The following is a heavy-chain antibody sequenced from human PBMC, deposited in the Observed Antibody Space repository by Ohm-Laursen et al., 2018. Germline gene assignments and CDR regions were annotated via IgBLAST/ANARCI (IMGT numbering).Heavy chain of an antibody. J-gene: IGHJ4*02. V-gene: IGHV3-23*01. CDR1: GFTFSTYA. Sequence: SLRLSCTASGFTFSTYAMSWVRQAPGKGLEWVSSISGSGGNTWYADSVKGRFTISRDNSKNTLYLQMNSLRAEDTAVFYCANVGGVVRLLDNWGQGTLVTVSS. CDR2: ISGSGGNT. CDR3: ANVGGVVRLLDN. D-gene: IGHD3-16*01.